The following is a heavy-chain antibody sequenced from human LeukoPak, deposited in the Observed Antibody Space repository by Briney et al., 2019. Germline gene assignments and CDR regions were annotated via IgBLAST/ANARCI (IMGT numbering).Heavy chain of an antibody. J-gene: IGHJ6*03. V-gene: IGHV4-34*01. CDR1: GGSFSGYY. CDR3: ARDLSCSSTSCYGYYYYYYMDV. Sequence: SETLSLTCAVYGGSFSGYYWSWIRQPPGKGLEWIGEINHSGSTNYNPSLKSRVTISVDTSKNQFSLKLSSVTAADTAVYYCARDLSCSSTSCYGYYYYYYMDVWGKGTTVTVSS. D-gene: IGHD2-2*01. CDR2: INHSGST.